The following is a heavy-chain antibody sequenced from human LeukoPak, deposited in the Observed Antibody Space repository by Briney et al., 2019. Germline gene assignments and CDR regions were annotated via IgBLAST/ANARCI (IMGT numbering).Heavy chain of an antibody. D-gene: IGHD1-1*01. Sequence: PGRSLRLSCAASGFTFSSYAMHWVRQAPGKGLEWVAVISYDGSNKYYADSVKGRFTISRDNSKNTLYLQMNSLRAEDTAVYYCARGTPHAFDIWGQGTMVTVSS. V-gene: IGHV3-30*04. CDR1: GFTFSSYA. CDR2: ISYDGSNK. CDR3: ARGTPHAFDI. J-gene: IGHJ3*02.